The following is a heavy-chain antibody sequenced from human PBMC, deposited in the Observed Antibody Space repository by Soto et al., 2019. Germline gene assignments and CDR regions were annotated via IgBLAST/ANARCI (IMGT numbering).Heavy chain of an antibody. D-gene: IGHD4-17*01. CDR2: INHSGST. V-gene: IGHV4-34*01. CDR3: ARAMDYGESEFDY. CDR1: GGSFIGYY. J-gene: IGHJ4*02. Sequence: SETLSLTCAVYGGSFIGYYWSWIRQPPGKGLEWIGEINHSGSTNYNPSLKSRVTISVDTSKNQFSLKLSSVTAADTAVYYCARAMDYGESEFDYWGQGTLVTVS.